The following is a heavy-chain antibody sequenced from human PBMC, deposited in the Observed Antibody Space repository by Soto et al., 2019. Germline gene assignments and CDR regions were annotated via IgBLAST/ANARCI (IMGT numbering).Heavy chain of an antibody. V-gene: IGHV3-74*01. J-gene: IGHJ6*02. Sequence: PGGSLRLSCAASGFTFSSYWMHWVRQAPGKGLVWVSRINSDGSSTSYADSVKGRFTISRDNAKNTLYLQMNSLRAEDTAVYYCVKGRVINACYYGMDVWGQGTTVTVSS. CDR1: GFTFSSYW. CDR3: VKGRVINACYYGMDV. D-gene: IGHD3-9*01. CDR2: INSDGSST.